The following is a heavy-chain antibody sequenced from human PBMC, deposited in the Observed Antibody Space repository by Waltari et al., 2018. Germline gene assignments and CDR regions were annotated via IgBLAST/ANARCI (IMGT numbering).Heavy chain of an antibody. CDR2: IYRGGRS. Sequence: EVQVVESGGGLIQPGGSLRLSCAVSGFIVSSNYMSWVRQAPGTGLGWVSVIYRGGRSYYVDSVKGRFTISRDNSKNTIYLEMNSLRGEDTAVYFCVGHRFGSGSYFDYWGQGTPVTVSS. V-gene: IGHV3-53*01. CDR1: GFIVSSNY. D-gene: IGHD3-10*01. CDR3: VGHRFGSGSYFDY. J-gene: IGHJ4*02.